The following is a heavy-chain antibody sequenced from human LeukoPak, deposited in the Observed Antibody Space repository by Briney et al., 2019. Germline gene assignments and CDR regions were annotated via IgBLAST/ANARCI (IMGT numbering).Heavy chain of an antibody. Sequence: ASVKVSCKASGYTFTGYYMHWVRQAPGQGLEWMGWINPNSGGTNYAQKFQGRVTITRNTSISTAYMELSSLRSEDTAVYYCARGVAAAGNDVNWFDPWGQGTLVTVSS. CDR1: GYTFTGYY. J-gene: IGHJ5*02. V-gene: IGHV1-2*02. D-gene: IGHD6-13*01. CDR2: INPNSGGT. CDR3: ARGVAAAGNDVNWFDP.